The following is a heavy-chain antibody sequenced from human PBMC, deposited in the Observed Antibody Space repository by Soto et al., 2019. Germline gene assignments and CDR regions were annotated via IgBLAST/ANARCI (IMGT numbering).Heavy chain of an antibody. CDR1: GFTFSSYG. D-gene: IGHD3-16*01. Sequence: PGGSLRLSCAASGFTFSSYGMHWVRQAPGKGLEWVAVISYDGSNKYYADSVRGRFTISRDNSKNTLYLQMNSLRAEDTAVYYCASQVSWGLDYWGQGTLVPVSS. V-gene: IGHV3-30*03. CDR2: ISYDGSNK. CDR3: ASQVSWGLDY. J-gene: IGHJ4*02.